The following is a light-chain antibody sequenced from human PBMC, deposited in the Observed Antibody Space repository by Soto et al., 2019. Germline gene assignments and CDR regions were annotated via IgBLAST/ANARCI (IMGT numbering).Light chain of an antibody. CDR3: QQRSSWPPT. CDR2: DAS. J-gene: IGKJ5*01. CDR1: QSVSSY. Sequence: EIVLTQSPATLSLSPGERATLSCRASQSVSSYLAWYQQRPGQAPRLLIYDASNRATGVPARFSGSGSGTDFTLTISSLEPEDFAVDDCQQRSSWPPTFGQGTRLENK. V-gene: IGKV3-11*01.